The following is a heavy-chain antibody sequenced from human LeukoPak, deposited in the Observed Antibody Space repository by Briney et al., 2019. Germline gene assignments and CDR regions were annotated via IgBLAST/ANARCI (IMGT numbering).Heavy chain of an antibody. Sequence: GASVKVSCKASGYTFTSYDINWVRQATGQGLEWMGWMNPNSGNTGYAQKFQGRVTMTRNTSISTAYMELSSLRSEDTAVYYCAASLPNYYYYYMDVWGKGTTVTISS. CDR2: MNPNSGNT. V-gene: IGHV1-8*02. CDR3: AASLPNYYYYYMDV. J-gene: IGHJ6*03. CDR1: GYTFTSYD.